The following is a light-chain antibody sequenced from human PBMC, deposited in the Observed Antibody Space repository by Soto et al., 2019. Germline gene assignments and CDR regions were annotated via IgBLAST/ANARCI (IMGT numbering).Light chain of an antibody. Sequence: EIVLPQSPGPLSLSQGERAPLSSRASQSVSSSYLAWYQQKPGQAPRLLIYGASSRATGIPDRFSGSGSGTDFTLTITRLEPEDFAVYYCQHYVTSLTTFGQGTKVDIK. CDR2: GAS. CDR3: QHYVTSLTT. V-gene: IGKV3-20*01. CDR1: QSVSSSY. J-gene: IGKJ1*01.